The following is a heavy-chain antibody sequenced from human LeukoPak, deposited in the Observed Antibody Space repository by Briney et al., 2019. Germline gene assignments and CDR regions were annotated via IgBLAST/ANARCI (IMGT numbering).Heavy chain of an antibody. V-gene: IGHV4-30-4*01. CDR3: ARASAQLLRGVDC. CDR2: IYYSGST. D-gene: IGHD2/OR15-2a*01. CDR1: GGSISSGDYY. J-gene: IGHJ4*02. Sequence: PSETLSLTCTVSGGSISSGDYYWSWIRQPPGKGLEWIGYIYYSGSTYYNPSLKSRVTISVDTSKNQFSLKLSSVTAADTAVYYCARASAQLLRGVDCWGQGTLVTVSS.